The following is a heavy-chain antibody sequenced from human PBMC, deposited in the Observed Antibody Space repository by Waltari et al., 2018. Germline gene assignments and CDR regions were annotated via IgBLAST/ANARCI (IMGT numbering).Heavy chain of an antibody. V-gene: IGHV3-53*01. CDR2: IYSGGST. CDR1: GFTVSSNY. J-gene: IGHJ4*02. D-gene: IGHD3-3*01. Sequence: EVPLVESGGGLIQPGGSLRLSCAASGFTVSSNYMSWVRQAPGKGLEWVSVIYSGGSTYYADSVKGRFTISRDNSKNTLYLQMNSLRAEDTAVYYCARAKSGHPPLNDYWGQGTLVTVSS. CDR3: ARAKSGHPPLNDY.